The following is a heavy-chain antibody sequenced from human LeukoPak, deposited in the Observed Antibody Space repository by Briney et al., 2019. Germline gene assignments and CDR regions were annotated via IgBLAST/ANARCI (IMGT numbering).Heavy chain of an antibody. Sequence: VASVKVSCKASGGTFSSYAISWVRQAPGQGLEWMGGIIPIFGTANYAQKFQGRVTITADESTSTAYMELSSLRSEDTAVYYCACRVAATYYYYGMDVWGQGTTVTVSS. CDR3: ACRVAATYYYYGMDV. V-gene: IGHV1-69*13. CDR1: GGTFSSYA. CDR2: IIPIFGTA. D-gene: IGHD2-15*01. J-gene: IGHJ6*02.